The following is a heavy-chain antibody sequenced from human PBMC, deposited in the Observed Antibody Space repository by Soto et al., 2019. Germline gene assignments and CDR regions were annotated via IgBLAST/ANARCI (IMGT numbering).Heavy chain of an antibody. D-gene: IGHD6-19*01. V-gene: IGHV4-39*01. CDR1: GGSISSSSYY. Sequence: SETLSLTCPVSGGSISSSSYYWGWIRQPPGKGLEWIGSIYYSGSTYYNPSLKSRVTISVDTSKNQFSLKLSSVTAADTAVYCCPTHPHIAVPVSSWFDPWGQGTLVTVSS. CDR3: PTHPHIAVPVSSWFDP. CDR2: IYYSGST. J-gene: IGHJ5*01.